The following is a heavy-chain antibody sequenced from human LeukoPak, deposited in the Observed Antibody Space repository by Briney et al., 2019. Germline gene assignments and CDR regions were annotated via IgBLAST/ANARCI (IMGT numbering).Heavy chain of an antibody. V-gene: IGHV4-39*07. CDR2: IYYSGST. D-gene: IGHD6-13*01. J-gene: IGHJ6*02. Sequence: PSETLSLTCTVSGGSISSSSYYWGWIRQPPGKGLEWIGSIYYSGSTYYNPSLKSRVTISVDTSKNQFSLKLSSVTAADTAVYYCARARLAAAGNRVYYYYYGMDVWGQGTTVTVSS. CDR3: ARARLAAAGNRVYYYYYGMDV. CDR1: GGSISSSSYY.